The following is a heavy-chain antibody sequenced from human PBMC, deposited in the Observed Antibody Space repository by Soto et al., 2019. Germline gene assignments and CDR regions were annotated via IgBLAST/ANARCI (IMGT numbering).Heavy chain of an antibody. J-gene: IGHJ4*02. D-gene: IGHD3-10*01. CDR2: IYYSGST. Sequence: QVQLQESGPGLVKPSQTLSLTCTVSGGYISSGGYYWSWIRQQPGKGLEWIGYIYYSGSTYYNPSLKSRVTISADTSKNQFSLKLSSVTAADTAVYNCARRITMVRGLDHFDYWGQGTLVTVSS. V-gene: IGHV4-31*03. CDR3: ARRITMVRGLDHFDY. CDR1: GGYISSGGYY.